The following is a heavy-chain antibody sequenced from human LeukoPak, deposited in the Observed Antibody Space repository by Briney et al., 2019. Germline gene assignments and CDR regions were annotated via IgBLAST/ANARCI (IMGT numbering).Heavy chain of an antibody. CDR2: INNDGGGI. J-gene: IGHJ6*03. D-gene: IGHD4-17*01. CDR1: GFTFRSYW. CDR3: ARDRPMTTVTTTGTTYYYYYYMDV. Sequence: PGGSLRLSCAASGFTFRSYWMHWVRQVPGKGLVWVSRINNDGGGITYADSVKGRFTISRDNARNTLYLQMNSLRAEDTAVYYCARDRPMTTVTTTGTTYYYYYYMDVWGKGTTVTVSS. V-gene: IGHV3-74*01.